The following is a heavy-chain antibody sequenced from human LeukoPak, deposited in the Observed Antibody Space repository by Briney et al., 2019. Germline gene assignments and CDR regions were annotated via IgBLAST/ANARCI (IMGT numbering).Heavy chain of an antibody. D-gene: IGHD5-12*01. CDR2: ISGSGDRI. CDR3: VKGGASGYDSPLDF. Sequence: HPGGSLRLSCAASGFTFSSYAMSWVRQAPGKGLEWVSGISGSGDRIYYVDSVKGRLTISRDNSKNTLHLQMNSLRVEDTAVYYCVKGGASGYDSPLDFWGQGTLVSVTS. CDR1: GFTFSSYA. J-gene: IGHJ4*02. V-gene: IGHV3-23*01.